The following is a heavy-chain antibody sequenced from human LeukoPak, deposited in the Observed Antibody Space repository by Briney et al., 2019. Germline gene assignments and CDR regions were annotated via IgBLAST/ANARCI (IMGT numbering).Heavy chain of an antibody. V-gene: IGHV4-59*01. Sequence: SETLSLTCTVSGGSIGSYYGNWIRQAPGKGLEWIGYIHYSGSTNHNSSLKSRVTISVDTSKNQYSLKLNSVTAADTAVYYCARDGVAGGFDFWGQGTLVTVSS. CDR3: ARDGVAGGFDF. J-gene: IGHJ4*02. CDR1: GGSIGSYY. CDR2: IHYSGST. D-gene: IGHD6-19*01.